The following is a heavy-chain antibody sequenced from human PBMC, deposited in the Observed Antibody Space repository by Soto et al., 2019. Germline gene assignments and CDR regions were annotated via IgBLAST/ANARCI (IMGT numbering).Heavy chain of an antibody. D-gene: IGHD3-3*01. Sequence: GGSLRLSCAASEFTFNNYAMTWVRQTPGKGLEWVAGISGPGGRTYYADSVKGRFTISRDNSKNTLFLQMNGLRGEDTAVYYCAKVESYDFWGGYDYYDYSHYGMDVWGQGTTVTV. J-gene: IGHJ6*02. CDR1: EFTFNNYA. CDR3: AKVESYDFWGGYDYYDYSHYGMDV. CDR2: ISGPGGRT. V-gene: IGHV3-23*01.